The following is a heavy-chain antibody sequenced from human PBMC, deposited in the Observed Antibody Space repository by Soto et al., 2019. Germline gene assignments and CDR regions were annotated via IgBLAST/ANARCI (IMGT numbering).Heavy chain of an antibody. J-gene: IGHJ6*02. D-gene: IGHD6-19*01. Sequence: GASVKVSCKASGGTFSSYAISWVRQAPGQGLEWMGGIIPIFGTANYAQKFQGRVTITADESTSTAYMELSSLRSEDTAVYYCASPDKAVKKAYYYYYYGMDVWGQGTTVTVSS. V-gene: IGHV1-69*13. CDR3: ASPDKAVKKAYYYYYYGMDV. CDR2: IIPIFGTA. CDR1: GGTFSSYA.